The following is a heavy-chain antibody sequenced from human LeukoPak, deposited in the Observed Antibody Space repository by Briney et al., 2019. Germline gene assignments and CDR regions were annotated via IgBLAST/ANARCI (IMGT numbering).Heavy chain of an antibody. Sequence: PSETLSLTCTVSGGSISSYYWSWIRQPPGKGLEWIGYIYYSGSTNYNPSLKSRVTISVDTSKNQFSLNLSSVTAADTAVYYCARGTVITDGDYWGQGTLVTVSS. D-gene: IGHD3-22*01. J-gene: IGHJ4*02. CDR1: GGSISSYY. CDR2: IYYSGST. V-gene: IGHV4-59*01. CDR3: ARGTVITDGDY.